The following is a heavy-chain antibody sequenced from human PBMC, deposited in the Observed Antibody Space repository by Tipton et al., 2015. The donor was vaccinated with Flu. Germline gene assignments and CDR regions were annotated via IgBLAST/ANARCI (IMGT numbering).Heavy chain of an antibody. CDR2: IGTAGDT. J-gene: IGHJ3*02. CDR1: GFTFSSCD. CDR3: ARAGVSSPAFDI. Sequence: SLRLSCAASGFTFSSCDMHRVRQATGKGLEWVSAIGTAGDTYYPGSVKGRFTISRENAKNSLYLQMNSLRAGDTAVYYCARAGVSSPAFDIWGQGTMVTVSS. D-gene: IGHD2-15*01. V-gene: IGHV3-13*01.